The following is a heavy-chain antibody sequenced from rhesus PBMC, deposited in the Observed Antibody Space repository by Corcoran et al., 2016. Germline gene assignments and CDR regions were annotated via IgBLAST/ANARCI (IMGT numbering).Heavy chain of an antibody. D-gene: IGHD4-29*01. Sequence: QVQLVQSGAEVKKPGTSVKLSCKASGYTFTSYYINWVRQAPGQVLEWMEWINSSNGKTGYEQKFQGRVTMTRDTSTSTAYMELNSLRSEDTAVYYCATWGYGSSYDFDYWGQGVLVTVSS. CDR1: GYTFTSYY. CDR3: ATWGYGSSYDFDY. V-gene: IGHV1-200*01. J-gene: IGHJ4*01. CDR2: INSSNGKT.